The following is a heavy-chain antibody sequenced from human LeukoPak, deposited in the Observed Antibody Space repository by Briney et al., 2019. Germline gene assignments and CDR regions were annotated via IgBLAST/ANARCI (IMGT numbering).Heavy chain of an antibody. CDR1: RGSISSYY. CDR2: IYYTGST. D-gene: IGHD4-11*01. J-gene: IGHJ6*02. V-gene: IGHV4-59*12. CDR3: ARGRHEETTFRDYYYGLDV. Sequence: SETLSLTCTVSRGSISSYYWSWIRQPPGKGLEWTGYIYYTGSTNYNPSLESRVTISVDTSKNQFSLRLSSVTAADTAVYYCARGRHEETTFRDYYYGLDVWGQGTTVTVSS.